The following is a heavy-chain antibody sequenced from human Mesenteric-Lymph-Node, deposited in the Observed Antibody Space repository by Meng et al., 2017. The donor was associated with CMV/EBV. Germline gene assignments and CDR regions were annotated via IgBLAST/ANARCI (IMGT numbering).Heavy chain of an antibody. CDR3: ATNYYGSGSYHGDFQH. Sequence: GYISSSNWWSWVRQPPGKGLEWIGEIYHSGSTNYNPSLKSRVTISVDKSKNQFSLKLSSVTAADTAVYYCATNYYGSGSYHGDFQHWGQGTLVTVSS. J-gene: IGHJ1*01. V-gene: IGHV4-4*02. D-gene: IGHD3-10*01. CDR2: IYHSGST. CDR1: GYISSSNW.